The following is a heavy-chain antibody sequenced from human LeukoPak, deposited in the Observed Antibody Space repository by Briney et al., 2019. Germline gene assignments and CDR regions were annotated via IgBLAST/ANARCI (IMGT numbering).Heavy chain of an antibody. CDR3: AKPISNYYGSGSYPLFDY. Sequence: GGSLRLSCAASGFTFSSYSMNWVRQAPGKGLEWVAFIRYDGSNKYYADSVKGRFTISRDNSKNTLYLQMNSLRAEDTAVYYCAKPISNYYGSGSYPLFDYWGQGTLVTVSS. V-gene: IGHV3-30*02. CDR1: GFTFSSYS. J-gene: IGHJ4*02. D-gene: IGHD3-10*01. CDR2: IRYDGSNK.